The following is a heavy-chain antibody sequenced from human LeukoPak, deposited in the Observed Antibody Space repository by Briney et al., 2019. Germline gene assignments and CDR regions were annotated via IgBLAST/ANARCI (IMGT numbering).Heavy chain of an antibody. Sequence: SETLSLTCAVYGGPFSGYYWSWIRQPPGKGLEWIGEINHSGSTNYSPSLKSRVTISVDTSKNQFSLKLSSVTAADTAVYYCARGRSSGSTGRPPDTNNWFDPWGQGTLVTVSS. CDR1: GGPFSGYY. J-gene: IGHJ5*02. CDR2: INHSGST. CDR3: ARGRSSGSTGRPPDTNNWFDP. D-gene: IGHD3-22*01. V-gene: IGHV4-34*01.